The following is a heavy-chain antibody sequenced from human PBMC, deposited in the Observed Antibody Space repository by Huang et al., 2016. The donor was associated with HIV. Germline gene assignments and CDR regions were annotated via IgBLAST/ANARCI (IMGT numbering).Heavy chain of an antibody. D-gene: IGHD6-19*01. CDR2: VVVGSGNT. Sequence: QMQLVQSGPEVKKPGTSVKVSCKASGFTFTSSAVQWVRQARGQRLEGLGGVVVGSGNTNYAQKFQERVTITRDMSTSTAYMELSRLRSEDTAVYYCAAYTSGPAGYYYYYDMDVWGQGTTVTVSS. V-gene: IGHV1-58*01. CDR3: AAYTSGPAGYYYYYDMDV. J-gene: IGHJ6*02. CDR1: GFTFTSSA.